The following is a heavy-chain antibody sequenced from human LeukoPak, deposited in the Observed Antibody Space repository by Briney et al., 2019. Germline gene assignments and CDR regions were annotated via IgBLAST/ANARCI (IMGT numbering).Heavy chain of an antibody. CDR1: GFTLSSYS. Sequence: GGSLRLSCAASGFTLSSYSMNWVRQAPGKGLEWVSSISSSSSYIYYADSVKGRFTISRDNAKNSLHLQMNSLRVEDTAIYYCVKVAKYYYGSETYYFFEQWGQGTPVTASS. J-gene: IGHJ4*02. CDR2: ISSSSSYI. CDR3: VKVAKYYYGSETYYFFEQ. D-gene: IGHD3-10*01. V-gene: IGHV3-21*01.